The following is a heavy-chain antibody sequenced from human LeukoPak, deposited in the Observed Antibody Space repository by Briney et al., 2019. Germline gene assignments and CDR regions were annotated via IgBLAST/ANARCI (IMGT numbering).Heavy chain of an antibody. V-gene: IGHV1-46*01. D-gene: IGHD3-16*01. Sequence: ASVKVSCKASGYSFTSHYMHWVRQAPGQGLEWMGLINPRGTSTIYAEKFQGRIIMTRDMSTTTDYMELSSLRSEDMAVYYCARARGRSYAFDIWGQGTVVTVSS. CDR2: INPRGTST. CDR3: ARARGRSYAFDI. J-gene: IGHJ3*02. CDR1: GYSFTSHY.